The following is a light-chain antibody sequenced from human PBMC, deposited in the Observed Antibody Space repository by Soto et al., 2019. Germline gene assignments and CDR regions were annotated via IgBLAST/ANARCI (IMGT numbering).Light chain of an antibody. V-gene: IGKV3-20*01. CDR1: QSVSSTY. CDR2: AAS. CDR3: QHYVTSLTT. J-gene: IGKJ1*01. Sequence: EIVLTQSPGTLSLSPGERATLSCRASQSVSSTYLAWYQQKPGQAPRLLIYAASSRATGIPDRFSGSGSGTDFTLTISRLEPEDFAVYYCQHYVTSLTTFGQGTKVDIK.